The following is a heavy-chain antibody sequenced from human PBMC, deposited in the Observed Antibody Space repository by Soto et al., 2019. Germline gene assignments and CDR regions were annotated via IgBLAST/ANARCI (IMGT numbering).Heavy chain of an antibody. J-gene: IGHJ6*03. CDR1: GYRFATYW. Sequence: PGESLKISCKGSGYRFATYWIGWVRQMPGKGLELMGIIYPNESDIKYSPSFQGHVSISADKSISTAYLQWSSLTASDTAMYYCARSARQYYYYLDVWGKGTTVTVSS. CDR3: ARSARQYYYYLDV. CDR2: IYPNESDI. V-gene: IGHV5-51*01.